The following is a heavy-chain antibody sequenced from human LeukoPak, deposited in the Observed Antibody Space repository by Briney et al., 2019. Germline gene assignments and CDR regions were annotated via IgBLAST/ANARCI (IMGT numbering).Heavy chain of an antibody. CDR3: ARGVDTTMAPADV. CDR2: IKQDGSEK. CDR1: GFTFSNYW. D-gene: IGHD5-18*01. J-gene: IGHJ6*04. Sequence: PGGSLRLSCAASGFTFSNYWMSWVRQAPGKGLEWVASIKQDGSEKYYVDSVKGQFTISRDNAKNSLYLQMSSLRAEDTAVYYCARGVDTTMAPADVWGKGTTATVSS. V-gene: IGHV3-7*01.